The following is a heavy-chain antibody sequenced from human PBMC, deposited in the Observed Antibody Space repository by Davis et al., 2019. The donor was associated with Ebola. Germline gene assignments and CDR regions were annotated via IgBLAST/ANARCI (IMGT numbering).Heavy chain of an antibody. J-gene: IGHJ5*02. V-gene: IGHV1-8*01. CDR2: MNTNSGKT. CDR3: ARGGYNLKQRLNRFDP. D-gene: IGHD1-20*01. Sequence: AASVKVSCKASGYTFSSYDINWVRQATGQGLEWMGWMNTNSGKTGYAQKFQGRVTMTRNPSINTAYMELSSLRSEDTAVYFRARGGYNLKQRLNRFDPWGQGTLVTVSS. CDR1: GYTFSSYD.